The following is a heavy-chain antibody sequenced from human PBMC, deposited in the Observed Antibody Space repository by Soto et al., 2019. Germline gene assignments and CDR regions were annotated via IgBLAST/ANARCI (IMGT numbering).Heavy chain of an antibody. J-gene: IGHJ5*02. CDR1: GFTFSSYA. CDR3: AKDPSTVAGNWYAP. D-gene: IGHD6-19*01. V-gene: IGHV3-23*01. Sequence: GGSLRLSCAASGFTFSSYAMCWVRQAPGKGLEWVSAISGSGGSTYYADSVKGRFTISRDNSKNTLYLQMDSLRAEDTAVYYCAKDPSTVAGNWYAPWGQGTLVTVSS. CDR2: ISGSGGST.